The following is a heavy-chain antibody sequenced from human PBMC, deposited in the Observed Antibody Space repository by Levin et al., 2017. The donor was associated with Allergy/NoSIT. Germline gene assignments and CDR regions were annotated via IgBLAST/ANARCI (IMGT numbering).Heavy chain of an antibody. CDR3: TRSDWFDP. Sequence: RSGGSLRLSCAGSGFTFSSPWMNWVRQAPGKGLVWVSRIKNDGTTTYYADSVKGRFTISRDNAKNMLYLQMNSLRVEDTAVYYCTRSDWFDPWGQGTLVIVSS. J-gene: IGHJ5*02. CDR2: IKNDGTTT. CDR1: GFTFSSPW. V-gene: IGHV3-74*01.